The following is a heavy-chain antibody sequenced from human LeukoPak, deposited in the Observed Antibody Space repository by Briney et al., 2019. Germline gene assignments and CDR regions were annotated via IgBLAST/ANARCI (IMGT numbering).Heavy chain of an antibody. Sequence: GGSLRLSCAASGFTFGDYYMSWIRQAPGKGLEWVSYISSSGNSISYVDSVKGRFTISRDNAKNSLFLQMNSLRAEDTAVYYCARVRWGGLYYFDYWGQGTLVTVSS. CDR2: ISSSGNSI. V-gene: IGHV3-11*04. D-gene: IGHD3-16*01. CDR3: ARVRWGGLYYFDY. J-gene: IGHJ4*02. CDR1: GFTFGDYY.